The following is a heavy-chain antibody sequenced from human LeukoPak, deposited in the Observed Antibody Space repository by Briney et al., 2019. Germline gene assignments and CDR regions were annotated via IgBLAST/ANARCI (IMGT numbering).Heavy chain of an antibody. Sequence: GGSLRLSCAASGFTFSSYAMSWVRQAPGKGLEWVSAISGSGGSTYYADSVKGRFTISRDNSKNTLYLQMNSLRAEDTAVYYCAKGSYYDFWSGYFTPLDYWGQGTLVTVSS. CDR3: AKGSYYDFWSGYFTPLDY. CDR2: ISGSGGST. J-gene: IGHJ4*02. V-gene: IGHV3-23*01. D-gene: IGHD3-3*01. CDR1: GFTFSSYA.